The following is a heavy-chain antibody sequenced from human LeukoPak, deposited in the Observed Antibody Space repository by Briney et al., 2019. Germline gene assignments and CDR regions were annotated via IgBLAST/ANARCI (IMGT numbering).Heavy chain of an antibody. D-gene: IGHD3-3*01. Sequence: AGGSLRLSCAVSGFNVITSYMSWVRQAPGKGLEWVSVIFRDGSTYYGDSVRGRFSISRDNSKNMVYLQMNNLRAEDTAVYFCARDFFDFWSGSWVWGQGTLVTVSS. CDR1: GFNVITSY. V-gene: IGHV3-53*01. J-gene: IGHJ4*02. CDR3: ARDFFDFWSGSWV. CDR2: IFRDGST.